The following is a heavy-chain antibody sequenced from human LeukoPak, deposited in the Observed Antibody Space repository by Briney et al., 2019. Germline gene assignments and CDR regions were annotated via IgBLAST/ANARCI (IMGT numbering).Heavy chain of an antibody. CDR2: IIPIFGTA. CDR1: GGTFSGYA. V-gene: IGHV1-69*13. D-gene: IGHD3-22*01. CDR3: AREDSSGYYTLDY. J-gene: IGHJ4*02. Sequence: SVKVSCKASGGTFSGYAISWVRQAPGQGLEWMGGIIPIFGTANYAQKFQGRVTITADESTSTAYMELSSLRSEDTAVYYCAREDSSGYYTLDYWGQGTLVTVSS.